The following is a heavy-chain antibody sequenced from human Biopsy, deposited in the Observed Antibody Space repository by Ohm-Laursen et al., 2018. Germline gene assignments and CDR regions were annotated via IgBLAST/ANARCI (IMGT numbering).Heavy chain of an antibody. J-gene: IGHJ4*02. D-gene: IGHD3-22*01. CDR3: ARDAEEFDSSGPRFDY. CDR2: IWSDGNNK. V-gene: IGHV3-33*08. CDR1: GFTFHTYA. Sequence: SLRLSCAALGFTFHTYAMNWVRQAPGKGLEWVAVIWSDGNNKYYADSVKGRFTISRDTSRNTLYMQMNSLRVEDTALYYCARDAEEFDSSGPRFDYWGQGTLVTVSS.